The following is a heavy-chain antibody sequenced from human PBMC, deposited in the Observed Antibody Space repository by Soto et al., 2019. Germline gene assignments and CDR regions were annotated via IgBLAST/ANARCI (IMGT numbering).Heavy chain of an antibody. CDR3: ARAIVPDMAAAGHYYYYMDV. Sequence: EVQLVESGGGLVKPGGSLRLSCAASGFTFRSYSMNWVRQAPGKGLEWVSSTGTSSSDIYYADSVKGRFTISRDNAKNSLYLQMSSLRAEDTALYYCARAIVPDMAAAGHYYYYMDVWGKGTTVTVSS. J-gene: IGHJ6*03. CDR1: GFTFRSYS. D-gene: IGHD6-13*01. V-gene: IGHV3-21*01. CDR2: TGTSSSDI.